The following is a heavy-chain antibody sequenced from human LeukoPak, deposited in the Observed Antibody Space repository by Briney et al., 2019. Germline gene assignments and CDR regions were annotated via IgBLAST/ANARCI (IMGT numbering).Heavy chain of an antibody. CDR2: INHSGSP. D-gene: IGHD3-10*01. J-gene: IGHJ6*03. CDR1: GGPFSGYY. Sequence: PSDTLSLTCAVYGGPFSGYYWSWIPQPPGKALEWLGKINHSGSPNYNPSLKSRVTISVDTSKNQFSLKLSSVTAADTAVYYCARPIRYYYGSGRTDYYYYMDAWGKGTTVTVSS. V-gene: IGHV4-34*01. CDR3: ARPIRYYYGSGRTDYYYYMDA.